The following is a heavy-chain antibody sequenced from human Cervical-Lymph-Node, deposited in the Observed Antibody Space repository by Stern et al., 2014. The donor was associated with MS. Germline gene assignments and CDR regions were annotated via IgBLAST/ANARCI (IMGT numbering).Heavy chain of an antibody. CDR2: IESGGST. D-gene: IGHD5-12*01. CDR1: GITVSSNY. J-gene: IGHJ5*02. V-gene: IGHV3-53*01. CDR3: ARGWLAS. Sequence: EVQLVQSGGGLIQSGGSLRLSCAVSGITVSSNYMSWVRQAPGKGLEWVSVIESGGSTHYADSVKGRCTISRDNSKNTLYLQMNSLRAEDTAVYYCARGWLASWGQGTLVTVFS.